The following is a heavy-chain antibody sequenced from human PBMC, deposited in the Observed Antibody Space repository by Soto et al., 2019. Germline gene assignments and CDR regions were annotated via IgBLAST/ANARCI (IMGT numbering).Heavy chain of an antibody. D-gene: IGHD6-19*01. CDR3: ARYYRGSGRYFFDY. CDR1: GFTFISSF. CDR2: INQDGGGT. J-gene: IGHJ4*02. V-gene: IGHV3-7*03. Sequence: GGSLRLSCVASGFTFISSFMGWIRQAPGEGLEWVANINQDGGGTYYVDSVEGRFTISRDNTKDSLYLQMNSLRGEDTAIYYCARYYRGSGRYFFDYWGQGTLVTVSS.